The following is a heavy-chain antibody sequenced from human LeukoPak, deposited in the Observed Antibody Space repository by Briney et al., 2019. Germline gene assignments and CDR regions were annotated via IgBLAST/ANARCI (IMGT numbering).Heavy chain of an antibody. CDR3: ARDLDSSGLEYFQH. D-gene: IGHD6-19*01. J-gene: IGHJ1*01. CDR2: INPNSGGT. V-gene: IGHV1-2*06. CDR1: GYTFSGYY. Sequence: ASVKVSCKASGYTFSGYYMHWVRQAPGQGLEWMGRINPNSGGTNYAQKFQGRVTMTRDTSISTAYMELSRLRSDDTAVYYCARDLDSSGLEYFQHWGQGTLVTVSS.